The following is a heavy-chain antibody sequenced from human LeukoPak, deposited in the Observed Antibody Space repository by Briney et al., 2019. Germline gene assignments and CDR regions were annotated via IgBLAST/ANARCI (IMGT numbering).Heavy chain of an antibody. CDR2: ISSSGSTI. Sequence: GGSLRLSCAASGFTFSDYYMSWIRQAPGKGLEWVSYISSSGSTIYYADSVKGRFTISRDNAKNSLYLQMNSLRAEDTAVYYCARERGAPHYYYYYMDVWGKGTTVTVSS. V-gene: IGHV3-11*04. CDR1: GFTFSDYY. CDR3: ARERGAPHYYYYYMDV. J-gene: IGHJ6*03. D-gene: IGHD1-26*01.